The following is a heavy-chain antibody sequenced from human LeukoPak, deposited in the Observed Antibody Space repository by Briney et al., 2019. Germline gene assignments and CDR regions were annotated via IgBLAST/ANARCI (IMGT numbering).Heavy chain of an antibody. D-gene: IGHD5-24*01. CDR1: GFTFCSYA. CDR3: ARDLSWHYYFDY. Sequence: GGSLRLSCAASGFTFCSYAMHWVRQAPGKGLEWVAVISYDGSNKYYADSVKGRFTISRDNSKNTLYLQMNSLRAEDTAVYYCARDLSWHYYFDYWGQGTLVTVSS. V-gene: IGHV3-30-3*01. CDR2: ISYDGSNK. J-gene: IGHJ4*02.